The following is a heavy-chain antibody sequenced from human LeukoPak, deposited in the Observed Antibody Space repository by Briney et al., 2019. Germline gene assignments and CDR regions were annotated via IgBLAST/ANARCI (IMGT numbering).Heavy chain of an antibody. CDR2: ISGRSDTT. CDR1: GFSFSHFT. CDR3: VRDVGSSGHDYDPWFVY. J-gene: IGHJ5*01. D-gene: IGHD3-22*01. Sequence: GGSLRLSCVASGFSFSHFTMSWVRQAPGKGLQWLAYISGRSDTTFYADSVQGRFSISRDNANNSLSLQLNNLTIDDSAVYYCVRDVGSSGHDYDPWFVYWGQGTRVTVSS. V-gene: IGHV3-48*01.